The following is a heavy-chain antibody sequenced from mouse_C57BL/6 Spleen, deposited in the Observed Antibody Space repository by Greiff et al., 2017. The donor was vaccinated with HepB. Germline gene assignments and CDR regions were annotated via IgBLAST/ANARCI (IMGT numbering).Heavy chain of an antibody. CDR2: IYPGDGDT. V-gene: IGHV1-80*01. CDR3: ARDYGSIPWFAY. CDR1: GYAFSSYW. Sequence: VQLQQSGAELVKPGASVKISCKASGYAFSSYWMNWVKQRPGKGLEWIGQIYPGDGDTNYNGKFKGKATLTADKSSSPAYMQLSSLTSEDSAVYFCARDYGSIPWFAYWGQGTLVTVSA. D-gene: IGHD1-1*01. J-gene: IGHJ3*01.